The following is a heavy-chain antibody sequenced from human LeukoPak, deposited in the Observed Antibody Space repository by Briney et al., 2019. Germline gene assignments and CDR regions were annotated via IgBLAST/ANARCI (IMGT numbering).Heavy chain of an antibody. CDR1: GASITSYY. Sequence: SETLSLTCTVSGASITSYYWSWIRQPPGKGLEWIGYIYYSGSTNYNPSLKSRVTISVDTSKNQVSLKLSSVTAADAAVYYCATRPSGSDRFLPYFDYWGQGTLVTVSS. V-gene: IGHV4-59*01. CDR3: ATRPSGSDRFLPYFDY. D-gene: IGHD1-1*01. CDR2: IYYSGST. J-gene: IGHJ4*02.